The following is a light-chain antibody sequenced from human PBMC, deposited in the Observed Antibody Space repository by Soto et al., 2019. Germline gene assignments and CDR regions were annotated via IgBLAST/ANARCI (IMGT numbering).Light chain of an antibody. J-gene: IGKJ3*01. CDR1: QTVSSSY. V-gene: IGKV3-20*01. CDR3: QQYGTSPFT. Sequence: EIVPTQSPTTPSLSPGEGATPPRTASQTVSSSYLAWYQQKPGQAPRLLIYGASSRATGIPDRFSGSGSGTDFTLTISRLEPEDFAVYYCQQYGTSPFTFGPGTKVDIK. CDR2: GAS.